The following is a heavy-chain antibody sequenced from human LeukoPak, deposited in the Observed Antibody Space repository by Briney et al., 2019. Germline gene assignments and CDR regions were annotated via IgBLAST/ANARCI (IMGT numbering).Heavy chain of an antibody. CDR3: AKDIAARGLFDY. J-gene: IGHJ4*02. Sequence: GGSLRLSCAVSGFTVSGNYMSWVRQAPGKGLEWVSLIYSGGTTYYADSVKGRFTISRDDSKNTLYLQMNSLRAEDTAVYYCAKDIAARGLFDYWGQGTLVTVSS. V-gene: IGHV3-53*01. CDR1: GFTVSGNY. CDR2: IYSGGTT. D-gene: IGHD6-6*01.